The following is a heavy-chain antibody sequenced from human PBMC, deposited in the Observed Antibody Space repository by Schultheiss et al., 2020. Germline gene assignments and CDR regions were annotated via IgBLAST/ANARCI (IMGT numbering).Heavy chain of an antibody. Sequence: ASVKVSCKASGYTFTSYYMHWVRQAPGQGLQWMGIINPRDGRTSYAQNFQGRVTLTRDTSTSTVYMTLRSLRPEDTAVYYCVKVLVLSGTYRPLDFWGQGTLVTVSS. J-gene: IGHJ4*02. CDR3: VKVLVLSGTYRPLDF. V-gene: IGHV1-46*01. D-gene: IGHD1-26*01. CDR2: INPRDGRT. CDR1: GYTFTSYY.